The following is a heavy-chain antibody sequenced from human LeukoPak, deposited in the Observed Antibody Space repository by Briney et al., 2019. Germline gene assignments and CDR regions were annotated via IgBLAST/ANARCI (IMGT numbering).Heavy chain of an antibody. CDR3: ARFRYSSGWGADYYYYGMDV. Sequence: GGSLRLSCAASGFTFNSYSMNWVRQAPGKGLEWVSSISSSSSYIYYADSVKGRFTISRDNAKNSLYLQMNSLRAEDTAVYYCARFRYSSGWGADYYYYGMDVWGQGTTVTVSS. J-gene: IGHJ6*02. V-gene: IGHV3-21*01. D-gene: IGHD6-19*01. CDR1: GFTFNSYS. CDR2: ISSSSSYI.